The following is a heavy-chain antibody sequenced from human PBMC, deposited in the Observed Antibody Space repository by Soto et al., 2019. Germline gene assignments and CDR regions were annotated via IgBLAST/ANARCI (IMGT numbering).Heavy chain of an antibody. J-gene: IGHJ5*02. CDR3: ARVLRGVVNWFDP. CDR1: GDTFTNFG. D-gene: IGHD3-10*01. Sequence: QVQLVQSGPEVQKPGASLKVSCKTSGDTFTNFGLNWVRQAPGQGLEWMGWIATYNSNRNYAQKFQGRLTLTTDTSTSTAYMELKSLGSDDTAVYYCARVLRGVVNWFDPWGQGTLVTVSS. CDR2: IATYNSNR. V-gene: IGHV1-18*01.